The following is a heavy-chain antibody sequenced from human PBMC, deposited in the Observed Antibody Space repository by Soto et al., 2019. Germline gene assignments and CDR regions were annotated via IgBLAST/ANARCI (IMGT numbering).Heavy chain of an antibody. CDR3: DRCSGSYYYWYFDL. D-gene: IGHD3-10*02. CDR2: ISGSGGST. V-gene: IGHV3-23*01. CDR1: GFTFSSYA. J-gene: IGHJ2*01. Sequence: GGSLRLSCAASGFTFSSYAMSWVRQAPGKGLEWVSAISGSGGSTYYADSVKGRFTISRDNSKNTLYLQMNSLRAEDTAVYYCDRCSGSYYYWYFDLWGRGTLVTVSS.